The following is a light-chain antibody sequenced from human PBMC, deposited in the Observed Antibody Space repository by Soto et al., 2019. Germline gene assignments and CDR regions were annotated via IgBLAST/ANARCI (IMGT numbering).Light chain of an antibody. J-gene: IGKJ5*01. CDR1: HGISSY. V-gene: IGKV1-9*01. CDR3: QQLLSYPIT. CDR2: AAS. Sequence: DIQLTQSPSFLSASVGDRVTITCRSSHGISSYLAWYQQKPGNAPKLLIYAASTLQSGVPLRFSGSGSGTSFTLTISSLQPEDFATYYCQQLLSYPITFGQGTRLEIK.